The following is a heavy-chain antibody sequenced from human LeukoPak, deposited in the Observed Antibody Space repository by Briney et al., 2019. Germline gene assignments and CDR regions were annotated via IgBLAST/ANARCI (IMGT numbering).Heavy chain of an antibody. CDR2: IIPILGIA. D-gene: IGHD3-22*01. CDR1: GGTFSSYA. CDR3: TRPPSTYYDSSGYYPYYYYGMDV. Sequence: SVKVSCKASGGTFSSYAISWVRQAPGQGLEWMGRIIPILGIANYAQKFQGRVTITADKSTSTAYMELSSLRSEDTAAYYCTRPPSTYYDSSGYYPYYYYGMDVWGQGTTVTVSS. V-gene: IGHV1-69*04. J-gene: IGHJ6*02.